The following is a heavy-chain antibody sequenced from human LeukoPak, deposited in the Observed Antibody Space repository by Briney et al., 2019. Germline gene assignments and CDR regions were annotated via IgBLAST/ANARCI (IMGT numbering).Heavy chain of an antibody. D-gene: IGHD6-19*01. CDR3: ARGRRPCSGSTCYSWFDP. Sequence: GGSLRLSCAASGFTFGSYGMHWVRQAPGKGLELVARIWHDGSNEYHADSVRGRFTISRDNSMNTLYLHMNSLRAEDTAVYFCARGRRPCSGSTCYSWFDPWGQGTLVTVSS. V-gene: IGHV3-33*01. CDR1: GFTFGSYG. CDR2: IWHDGSNE. J-gene: IGHJ5*02.